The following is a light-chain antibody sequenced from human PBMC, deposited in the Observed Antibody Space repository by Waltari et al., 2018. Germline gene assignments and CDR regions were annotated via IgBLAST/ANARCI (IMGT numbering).Light chain of an antibody. Sequence: SYVLTQPPSVSVAPGETASIPCGGDNIGSYRVTWYQQKPGQAPVLVIFYDSDRPSGIPARFSGSNSGNTATLTITSVEAGDEARYYCQVWHADIDPGVFGTGTEVTVL. CDR3: QVWHADIDPGV. CDR1: NIGSYR. CDR2: YDS. J-gene: IGLJ1*01. V-gene: IGLV3-21*04.